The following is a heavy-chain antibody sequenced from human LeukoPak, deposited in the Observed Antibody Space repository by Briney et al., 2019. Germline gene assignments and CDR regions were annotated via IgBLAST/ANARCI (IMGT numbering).Heavy chain of an antibody. CDR3: AKAPYIRGHYFDF. D-gene: IGHD2-15*01. CDR2: ISHDGTIQ. V-gene: IGHV3-30*18. J-gene: IGHJ4*02. CDR1: GFTFTNYG. Sequence: GGSLRLSCAASGFTFTNYGMHWVRQAPGKGLEWVAIISHDGTIQHYGDSLKGRFTISRDNSKNTVSLQVNNLRPEDTAVYFCAKAPYIRGHYFDFWGQGIPVSVSS.